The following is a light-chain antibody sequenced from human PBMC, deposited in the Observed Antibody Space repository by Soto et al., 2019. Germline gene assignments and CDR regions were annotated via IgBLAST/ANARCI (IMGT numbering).Light chain of an antibody. V-gene: IGLV4-69*01. CDR1: SGHTNYV. J-gene: IGLJ3*02. Sequence: QLVLTQSPSASASLGASVKLTCTLSSGHTNYVIAWHQQQPEKGPRFLMKLIRDGSLNKGDGIPDRFSGSSSGAERYLTISSLRSDDEADYYCQTWGPGIRVSGGGTKLTVL. CDR2: LIRDGSL. CDR3: QTWGPGIRV.